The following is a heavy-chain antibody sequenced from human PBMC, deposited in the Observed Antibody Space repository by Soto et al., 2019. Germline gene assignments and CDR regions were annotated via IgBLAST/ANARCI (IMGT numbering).Heavy chain of an antibody. CDR2: IYYSGST. CDR3: ARGVQQLVIYYYYGMDV. Sequence: SETLSLTCTVSGGSISSSSYYWGWIRQPPGKGLEWIGTIYYSGSTDYNPSLKSRVTVSVDMSKNQFSLKLSSVTAADTAVYYCARGVQQLVIYYYYGMDVWSQGTTVTVSS. J-gene: IGHJ6*02. D-gene: IGHD6-6*01. CDR1: GGSISSSSYY. V-gene: IGHV4-39*01.